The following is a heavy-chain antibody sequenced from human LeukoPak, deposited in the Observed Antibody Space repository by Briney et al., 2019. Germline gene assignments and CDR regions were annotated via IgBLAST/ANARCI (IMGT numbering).Heavy chain of an antibody. CDR3: ARGRMPNGADN. CDR2: IYPDGRA. J-gene: IGHJ4*02. V-gene: IGHV3-53*01. D-gene: IGHD2-2*01. CDR1: GFIVSDNY. Sequence: GGSLRLSCVASGFIVSDNYMSWIRQAPGKEPQWVSIIYPDGRAFYADSVKGRSTISRDSSRNTLYLQMNSLRADDTALYYCARGRMPNGADNWGQGTLVTVSS.